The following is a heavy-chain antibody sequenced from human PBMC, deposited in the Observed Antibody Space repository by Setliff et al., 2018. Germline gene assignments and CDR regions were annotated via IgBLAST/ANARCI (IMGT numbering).Heavy chain of an antibody. CDR3: ARGGIYNYVSSAYFEL. J-gene: IGHJ3*01. D-gene: IGHD3-22*01. CDR1: GYTFSDYY. Sequence: ASVKVSCKASGYTFSDYYMYWVRQAPGQGLEWMGWINPKSGGAHYAQKFRGRVTMSRETSISTDYMELSRLTSDDTAVYYCARGGIYNYVSSAYFELWGQGAMVTVSS. V-gene: IGHV1-2*02. CDR2: INPKSGGA.